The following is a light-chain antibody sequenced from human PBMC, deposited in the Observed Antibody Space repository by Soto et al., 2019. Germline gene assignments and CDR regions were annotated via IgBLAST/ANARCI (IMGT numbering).Light chain of an antibody. CDR2: GAS. J-gene: IGKJ1*01. V-gene: IGKV3-15*01. CDR1: QSVVTN. Sequence: EIVMTQSPATLSVSPGERVTLSCRASQSVVTNLAWYQQKPGQAPRLLIYGASTMATGIPARFGGTGSGTEFTLTISSLLSEDFADSDCLHYTSWPPWTCGQGTKVEFK. CDR3: LHYTSWPPWT.